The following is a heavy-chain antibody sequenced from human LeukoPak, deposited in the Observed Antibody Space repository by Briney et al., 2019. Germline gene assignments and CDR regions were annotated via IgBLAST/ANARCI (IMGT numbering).Heavy chain of an antibody. V-gene: IGHV7-4-1*02. Sequence: ASVKVSCKASGYTFTRHAMNWVRQAPGQGLGWMGWINTNTGNPMYAQGFTGRFVFSLDTSVSTAYLQISSLKAEDTAVYYCARGRIRRITKTYYMDVWGKGTTVTVSS. D-gene: IGHD1-14*01. J-gene: IGHJ6*03. CDR2: INTNTGNP. CDR3: ARGRIRRITKTYYMDV. CDR1: GYTFTRHA.